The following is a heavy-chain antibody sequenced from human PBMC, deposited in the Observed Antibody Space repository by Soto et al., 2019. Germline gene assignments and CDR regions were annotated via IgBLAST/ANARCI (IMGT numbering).Heavy chain of an antibody. D-gene: IGHD6-25*01. J-gene: IGHJ4*02. CDR2: ITGSGGDT. CDR1: GFTCSDYA. V-gene: IGHV3-23*01. CDR3: AKGGTRGSPQFSDF. Sequence: TGGSLRLSWAAAGFTCSDYARSWVSKDQGKRLEWVSAITGSGGDTFHADSVKGRFTISRDNSKTTVFLQMNRLGADDTALYYYAKGGTRGSPQFSDFWGQGTLVTVSS.